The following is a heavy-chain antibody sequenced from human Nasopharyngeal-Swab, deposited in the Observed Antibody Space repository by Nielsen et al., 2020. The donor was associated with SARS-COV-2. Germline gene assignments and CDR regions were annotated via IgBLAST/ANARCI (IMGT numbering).Heavy chain of an antibody. CDR1: GYAFTIYA. J-gene: IGHJ4*02. D-gene: IGHD3-22*01. V-gene: IGHV1-3*01. CDR3: ARGGLLYYYDRSGYFFLDY. CDR2: INAGNGNT. Sequence: ASVKVSCKASGYAFTIYAMHWVRQAPGQRLEWMGWINAGNGNTKYSQKFQGRVTITRDTSASTAYMELSSLRSEDTAVYYCARGGLLYYYDRSGYFFLDYWGQGTLVTVSS.